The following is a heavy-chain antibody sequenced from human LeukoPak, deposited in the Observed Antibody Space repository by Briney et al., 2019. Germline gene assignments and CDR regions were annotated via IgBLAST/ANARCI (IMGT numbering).Heavy chain of an antibody. J-gene: IGHJ3*02. Sequence: GRSLRLSCAASGFTFDDYAMHWVRQAPGKGLEWVSGISWNSGSIGYADSVKGRFTISRDNSKNTLYLQMDSLRAEDTAVYYCAKFHYDFWSGYYISPDAFDIWGQGTMVTVSS. D-gene: IGHD3-3*01. CDR2: ISWNSGSI. CDR1: GFTFDDYA. CDR3: AKFHYDFWSGYYISPDAFDI. V-gene: IGHV3-9*01.